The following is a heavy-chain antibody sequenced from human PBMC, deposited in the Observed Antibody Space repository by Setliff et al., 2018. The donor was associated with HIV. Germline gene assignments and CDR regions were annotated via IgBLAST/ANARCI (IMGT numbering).Heavy chain of an antibody. CDR2: INPTGGST. CDR3: ASAGAWQRNALDI. CDR1: GYSFTNHY. J-gene: IGHJ3*02. Sequence: ASVKVSCKPSGYSFTNHYMHWVRQAPGQGLEWMGVINPTGGSTRNTQKFQGRVAMTRDTSMSTVYMELSSLRSEDTAVYYCASAGAWQRNALDIWGQGTMVTRLL. D-gene: IGHD5-12*01. V-gene: IGHV1-46*01.